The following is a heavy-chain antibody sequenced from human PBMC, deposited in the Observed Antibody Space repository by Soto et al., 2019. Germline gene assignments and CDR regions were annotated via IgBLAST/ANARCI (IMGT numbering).Heavy chain of an antibody. V-gene: IGHV4-34*01. J-gene: IGHJ6*03. CDR2: INHSGST. D-gene: IGHD3-16*01. Sequence: SETLSLTCAVYGGSFSGYYWSWIRQPPGKGLEWIGEINHSGSTNYNPSLKSRVTISVDTPKNQFSLKVSSVTAADTAVYYCARRGNLPYYYYYMDVWGKGTMVTVSS. CDR3: ARRGNLPYYYYYMDV. CDR1: GGSFSGYY.